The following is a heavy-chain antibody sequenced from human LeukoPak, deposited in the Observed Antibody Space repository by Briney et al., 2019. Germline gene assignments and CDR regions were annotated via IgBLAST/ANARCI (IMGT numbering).Heavy chain of an antibody. CDR3: ARLFIRTGYSSYFDC. CDR1: ISSGHY. Sequence: SETLSLTCTVSISSGHYWGWVRQPPGAGLEWIGSVYQSGTTYYNPSLKSRVTTSVDMSKNQFSLRLRPVTAADTAVYYCARLFIRTGYSSYFDCWGQGTLVTVSS. J-gene: IGHJ4*02. CDR2: VYQSGTT. V-gene: IGHV4-38-2*02. D-gene: IGHD3/OR15-3a*01.